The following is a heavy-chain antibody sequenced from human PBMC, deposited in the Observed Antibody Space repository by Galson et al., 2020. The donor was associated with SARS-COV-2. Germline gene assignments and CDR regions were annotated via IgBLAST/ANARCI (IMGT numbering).Heavy chain of an antibody. Sequence: GGSLRLSCAASGFTFSSYAMHWVRQAPGKGLEWVAVISYDGSNKYYADSVKGRFTISRDNSKNTLYLQMNSLRAEDTAVYYCARDHFLSAIVVAPHYFDYWGQGTLVTVSS. V-gene: IGHV3-30*04. D-gene: IGHD3-22*01. CDR1: GFTFSSYA. J-gene: IGHJ4*02. CDR2: ISYDGSNK. CDR3: ARDHFLSAIVVAPHYFDY.